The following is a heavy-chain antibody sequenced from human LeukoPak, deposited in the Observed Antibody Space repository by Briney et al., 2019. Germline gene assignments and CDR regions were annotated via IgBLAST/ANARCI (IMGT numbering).Heavy chain of an antibody. CDR1: GYTFIGYY. V-gene: IGHV1-2*02. CDR2: INPNNGGT. Sequence: ASVNVSCKASGYTFIGYYMHWVRQAPGQGLEWMGWINPNNGGTNYAQKFQGRVTMTRDTSVSTAYVELNNLKSDDTAIYYCARANPRRAFDLWGQGTLATVSS. CDR3: ARANPRRAFDL. J-gene: IGHJ3*01.